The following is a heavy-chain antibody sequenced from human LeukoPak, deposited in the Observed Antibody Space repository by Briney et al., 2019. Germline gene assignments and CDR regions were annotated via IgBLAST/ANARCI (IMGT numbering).Heavy chain of an antibody. J-gene: IGHJ4*02. D-gene: IGHD1-26*01. CDR2: IYHSGST. V-gene: IGHV4-38-2*01. CDR1: GYSISSGYY. CDR3: ARPRGSEWGNLDY. Sequence: PSETLSLTCAVSGYSISSGYYWGWIRQPPGKGLEWIGSIYHSGSTYHNPSLKSRVTISVDTSKNQFSLKLSSVTAADTAVYYCARPRGSEWGNLDYWGQGTLVTVSS.